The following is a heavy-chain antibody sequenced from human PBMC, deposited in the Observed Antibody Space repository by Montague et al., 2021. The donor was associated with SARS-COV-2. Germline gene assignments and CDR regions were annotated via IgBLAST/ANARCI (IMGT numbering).Heavy chain of an antibody. Sequence: TLSLTCTVSGVSISSGDYSWNWILQSPGKGLEWIGFIYESGSTLYNPSLKRRITISVDRSKNQFSLRLNCVTAAATAVYYCARKIIASAFDVWGHGTTVTVSS. CDR1: GVSISSGDYS. CDR2: IYESGST. CDR3: ARKIIASAFDV. V-gene: IGHV4-30-2*06. J-gene: IGHJ3*01. D-gene: IGHD2/OR15-2a*01.